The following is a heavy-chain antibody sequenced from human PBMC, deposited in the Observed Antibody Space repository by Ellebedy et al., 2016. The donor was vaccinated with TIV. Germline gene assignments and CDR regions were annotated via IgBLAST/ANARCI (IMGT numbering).Heavy chain of an antibody. CDR2: INAANGNT. CDR1: GYTFPNNA. J-gene: IGHJ4*02. CDR3: ARGPYVVGATTGLDY. V-gene: IGHV1-3*01. Sequence: AASVKVSCKASGYTFPNNAIHWVRQAPGQRLEWMGWINAANGNTKYSHKFQGRVTITRDTSASTAYMELSNLRSEDTAVHYCARGPYVVGATTGLDYWGQGTLVTVSS. D-gene: IGHD1-26*01.